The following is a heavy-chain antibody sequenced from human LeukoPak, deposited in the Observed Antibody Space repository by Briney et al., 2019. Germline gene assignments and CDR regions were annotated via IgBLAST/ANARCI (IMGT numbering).Heavy chain of an antibody. D-gene: IGHD5-24*01. Sequence: GGSLRLSCAASEFIFSRYAMHWVRQAPGKGLEWVAILSYDDTNEYHADSVAGRFTISRDNSKNTLYLQMNSLRPDDTAVYYCARDRRDGNNLAFHFDYWGQGTLVTVSS. V-gene: IGHV3-30*04. CDR2: LSYDDTNE. CDR1: EFIFSRYA. CDR3: ARDRRDGNNLAFHFDY. J-gene: IGHJ4*02.